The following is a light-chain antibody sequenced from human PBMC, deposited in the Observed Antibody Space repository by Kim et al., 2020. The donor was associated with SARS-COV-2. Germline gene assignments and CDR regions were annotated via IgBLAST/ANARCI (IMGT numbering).Light chain of an antibody. CDR3: SSYTSSSGLMV. V-gene: IGLV2-14*01. Sequence: QSITISCTGTSSDVDDYNYVSWYQQHPGKAPKLMIYEVTKRPSGVSYRFSGSKSGNTASLTIYGLQAEDEADYYCSSYTSSSGLMVFGGGTQLTVL. J-gene: IGLJ3*02. CDR2: EVT. CDR1: SSDVDDYNY.